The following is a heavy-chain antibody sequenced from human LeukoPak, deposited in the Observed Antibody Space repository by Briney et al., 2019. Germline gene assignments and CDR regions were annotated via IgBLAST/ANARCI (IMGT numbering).Heavy chain of an antibody. V-gene: IGHV4-59*01. CDR2: IYYSGST. Sequence: SETLSLTCTVAGGSISSYYWSWIRQPPGKGLEWVGYIYYSGSTNYNPSLKSRVTISVDTSKNQFSLKLSSVTAADTAVYYCARVTTGSSSWFDYWGPGTLVTVFS. CDR3: ARVTTGSSSWFDY. J-gene: IGHJ4*02. D-gene: IGHD6-13*01. CDR1: GGSISSYY.